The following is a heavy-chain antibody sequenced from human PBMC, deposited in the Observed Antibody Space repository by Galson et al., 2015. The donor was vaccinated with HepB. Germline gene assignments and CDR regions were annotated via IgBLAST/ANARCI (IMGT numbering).Heavy chain of an antibody. V-gene: IGHV3-48*02. D-gene: IGHD2-2*01. CDR3: ARVKVPAWVPAGNNWFDP. Sequence: SLRLSCAASGFNFSSYSMNWVRQAPGKGLEWVSYISSSRSTIYYAASVKGRFTISRDNAKNLLYLQMNSLRDEDTAVYYCARVKVPAWVPAGNNWFDPWGQGTLVTVSS. CDR2: ISSSRSTI. CDR1: GFNFSSYS. J-gene: IGHJ5*02.